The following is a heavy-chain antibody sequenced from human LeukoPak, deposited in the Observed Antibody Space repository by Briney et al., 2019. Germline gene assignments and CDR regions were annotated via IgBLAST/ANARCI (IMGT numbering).Heavy chain of an antibody. CDR2: INSDGSST. V-gene: IGHV3-74*01. CDR3: ARDFKYSGYELDY. D-gene: IGHD5-12*01. Sequence: PGGSLRLSCAASGFTFSSYWMHWVRQAPGKGLVWVSRINSDGSSTSYVDSVKGRFTISRDNAKNTLYLQMNSLRAEDTAVYYCARDFKYSGYELDYWGQGTLVTVSS. CDR1: GFTFSSYW. J-gene: IGHJ4*02.